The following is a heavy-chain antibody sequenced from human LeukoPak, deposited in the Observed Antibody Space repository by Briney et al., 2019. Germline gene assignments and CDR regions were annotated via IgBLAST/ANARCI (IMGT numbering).Heavy chain of an antibody. D-gene: IGHD3-10*01. J-gene: IGHJ4*02. Sequence: SEALSLTCAVYGGSFSGYYWSWIRQPPGKGLEWIGEINHSGSTNYNPSLKSRVTISVDTSKNQFSLKLSSVTAADTAVCYCARGRVESLWFGELWESTAYYFDYWGQGTLVTVSS. CDR1: GGSFSGYY. CDR3: ARGRVESLWFGELWESTAYYFDY. V-gene: IGHV4-34*01. CDR2: INHSGST.